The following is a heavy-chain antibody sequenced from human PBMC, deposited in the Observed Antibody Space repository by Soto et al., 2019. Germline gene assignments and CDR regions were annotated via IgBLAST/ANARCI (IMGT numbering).Heavy chain of an antibody. Sequence: GGSLRLSCTASGFTFGDYAMSWFRQAPGEGREWVGFIRSKAYGGTTEYAASVKGRFTISRDDSKSIAYLQMNSLSAEASAVYYCAKCVGPPSVYGMDVWGQGTTVTVSS. V-gene: IGHV3-49*03. CDR3: AKCVGPPSVYGMDV. CDR2: IRSKAYGGTT. CDR1: GFTFGDYA. J-gene: IGHJ6*02.